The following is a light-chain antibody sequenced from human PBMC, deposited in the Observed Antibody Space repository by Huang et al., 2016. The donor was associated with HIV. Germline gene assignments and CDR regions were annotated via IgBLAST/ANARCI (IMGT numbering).Light chain of an antibody. Sequence: DIQMTQSPSSLSASVGDRVTITCRASQSISSYLNWYQQRLGKAPSLLIYAASSLQSGVPSRFSGSGSRTDFTLTISSLQPEDFATYYCQQIYSTSITFGQGTRLEIK. CDR2: AAS. J-gene: IGKJ5*01. V-gene: IGKV1-39*01. CDR3: QQIYSTSIT. CDR1: QSISSY.